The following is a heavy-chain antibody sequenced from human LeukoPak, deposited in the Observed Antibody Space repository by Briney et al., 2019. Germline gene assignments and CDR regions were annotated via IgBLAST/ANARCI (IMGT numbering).Heavy chain of an antibody. CDR3: ATGMDYGGNNDY. CDR1: GYTLTELS. J-gene: IGHJ4*02. CDR2: FDPEDGET. D-gene: IGHD4-23*01. V-gene: IGHV1-24*01. Sequence: GASVKVSCKVSGYTLTELSMHWVRQAPGKGLEWIGGFDPEDGETIYAQKFQGRVTMTEDTSTDTAYMELSSLRSEDTAVYYCATGMDYGGNNDYWGQGTLVTVSS.